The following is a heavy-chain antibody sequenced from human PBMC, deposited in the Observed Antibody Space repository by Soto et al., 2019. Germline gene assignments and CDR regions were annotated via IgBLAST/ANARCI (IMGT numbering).Heavy chain of an antibody. V-gene: IGHV4-39*01. CDR1: GGSISSSSYY. J-gene: IGHJ4*01. D-gene: IGHD3-3*01. CDR2: IYYSGST. Sequence: SETLSLTCTVSGGSISSSSYYWGWIRQPPGKGLEWIGSIYYSGSTYYNPSLKSRVTISVDTSKNQFSLKLSSVTAADTAVYYCARGRSGTIFGVVIMAFDYWGHGTLVTVSS. CDR3: ARGRSGTIFGVVIMAFDY.